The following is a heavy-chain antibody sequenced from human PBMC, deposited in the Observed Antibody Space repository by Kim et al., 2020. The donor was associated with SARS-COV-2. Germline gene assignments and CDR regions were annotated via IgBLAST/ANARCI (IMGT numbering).Heavy chain of an antibody. V-gene: IGHV4-31*03. CDR2: IYYSGST. Sequence: SETLSLTYTVSGGSISSGGYYWSWIRQHPGKGLEWIGYIYYSGSTYYNPSLKSRVTISVDTSKNQFSLKLSSVTAADTAVYYCARAGGVVPAATLFDYWGQGTLVTVSS. CDR1: GGSISSGGYY. D-gene: IGHD2-2*01. CDR3: ARAGGVVPAATLFDY. J-gene: IGHJ4*02.